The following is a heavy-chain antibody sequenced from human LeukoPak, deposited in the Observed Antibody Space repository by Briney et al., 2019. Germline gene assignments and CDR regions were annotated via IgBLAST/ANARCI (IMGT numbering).Heavy chain of an antibody. CDR2: ISTDAGET. D-gene: IGHD3-10*01. CDR1: GFTFSNSG. J-gene: IGHJ4*02. CDR3: AKGSGNGYGSGPFDY. V-gene: IGHV3-23*01. Sequence: GGTLRLSCAASGFTFSNSGMSWVRQAPGKGQEWVSAISTDAGETHYADSVKGRFTISRDNSKNTVSLQMSSLRAEDTALYYCAKGSGNGYGSGPFDYWGQGTLVTVSS.